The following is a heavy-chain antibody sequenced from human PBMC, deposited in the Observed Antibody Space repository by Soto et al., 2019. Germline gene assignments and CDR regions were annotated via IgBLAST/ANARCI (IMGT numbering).Heavy chain of an antibody. Sequence: GGSLRLSCAASGFTFSNAWMNWVRQAPGKGLEWVGRIKSKTDGGTTDYAAPVKGRFTISRDDSKNTLYLQMNSLKTEDTAVYYCTTDQLAAADATSGYWGQGTLVTVSS. CDR1: GFTFSNAW. D-gene: IGHD6-13*01. CDR3: TTDQLAAADATSGY. V-gene: IGHV3-15*07. J-gene: IGHJ4*02. CDR2: IKSKTDGGTT.